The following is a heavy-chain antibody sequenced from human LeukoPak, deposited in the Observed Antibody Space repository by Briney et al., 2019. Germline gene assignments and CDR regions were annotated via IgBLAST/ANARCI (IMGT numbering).Heavy chain of an antibody. J-gene: IGHJ4*02. CDR3: GKDQWLVINY. V-gene: IGHV3-30*02. Sequence: GGSLRHSCAASGFNFINYVMHWVRQAPGKGLEGVAFIQYSGNNKYYAASVKGRFTISRDNSKNTLYLQMNSRSSDDPVLQYDGKDQWLVINYWGQGTLVTVSS. D-gene: IGHD6-19*01. CDR1: GFNFINYV. CDR2: IQYSGNNK.